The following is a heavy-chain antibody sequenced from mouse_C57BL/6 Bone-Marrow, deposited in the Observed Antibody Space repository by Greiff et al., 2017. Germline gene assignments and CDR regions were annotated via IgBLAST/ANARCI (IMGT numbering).Heavy chain of an antibody. CDR1: GYTFTSYG. V-gene: IGHV1-81*01. CDR3: ARSKNGDSWFAY. D-gene: IGHD4-1*01. Sequence: QVQLQQSGAELARPGASVKLSCKASGYTFTSYGISWVKQRTGQGLEWIGVINPGSGGTNYNEKFKGKATLTADKSSSTAYMQLSSLTSEDSAVYFCARSKNGDSWFAYWGQGTLVTVSA. J-gene: IGHJ3*01. CDR2: INPGSGGT.